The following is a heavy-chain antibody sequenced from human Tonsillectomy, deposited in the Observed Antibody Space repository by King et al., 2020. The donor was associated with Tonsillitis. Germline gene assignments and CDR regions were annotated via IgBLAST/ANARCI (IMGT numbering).Heavy chain of an antibody. Sequence: VQLVESGGGVVQPGTSLRLSCAASRFTFSSYAMHWVRQAPGKGLEWVAVISYDGSNKYYAASVKGRFTISRDNSKNTLYLQIRSLRAEETAVYYCARDGKPYGYCSSSSCSNPDYWGQGTRVTVSS. CDR1: RFTFSSYA. J-gene: IGHJ4*02. CDR2: ISYDGSNK. V-gene: IGHV3-30-3*01. D-gene: IGHD2-2*01. CDR3: ARDGKPYGYCSSSSCSNPDY.